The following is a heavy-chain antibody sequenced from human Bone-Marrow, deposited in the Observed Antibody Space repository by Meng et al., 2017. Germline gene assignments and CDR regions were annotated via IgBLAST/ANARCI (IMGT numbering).Heavy chain of an antibody. CDR2: ILLDSGGI. D-gene: IGHD4/OR15-4a*01. Sequence: GGSLRLSCVVSGFTFDLYGIHWVRQVPGKGLEWVSGILLDSGGIGYADSVKGRFTISRDSAKNSVYLQMNSLRPDDTALYYCTKDLVPGGADVWGQGTTVTVSS. CDR1: GFTFDLYG. V-gene: IGHV3-9*01. CDR3: TKDLVPGGADV. J-gene: IGHJ6*02.